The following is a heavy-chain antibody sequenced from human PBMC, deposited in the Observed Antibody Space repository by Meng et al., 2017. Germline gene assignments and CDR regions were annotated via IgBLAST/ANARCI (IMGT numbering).Heavy chain of an antibody. D-gene: IGHD3-10*01. CDR3: ASMGY. V-gene: IGHV3-30*01. Sequence: QVELVESGGGVVQPGRSLRLSCAAFGFTFSSYAMPWVRQAPGKGLEWVAVISYDGSNKYYADSVKGRFTISRDNSKNALYLQMNSLRAEDTAVYYCASMGYWGQGTLVTVSS. CDR2: ISYDGSNK. CDR1: GFTFSSYA. J-gene: IGHJ4*02.